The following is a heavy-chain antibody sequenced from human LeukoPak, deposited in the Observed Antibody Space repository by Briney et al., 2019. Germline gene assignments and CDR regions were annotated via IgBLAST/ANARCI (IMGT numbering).Heavy chain of an antibody. Sequence: GGSLRLSCAASGFTFSSYSMNWVRQAPGKGLEWVSYISSSSSMIYYADSVKGRFTISRDNAKNSLYLQMKSLRDEDTATYYCARDYGDLPARVPYFDYWGQGTLVTVSS. D-gene: IGHD4-17*01. CDR1: GFTFSSYS. J-gene: IGHJ4*02. CDR2: ISSSSSMI. V-gene: IGHV3-48*02. CDR3: ARDYGDLPARVPYFDY.